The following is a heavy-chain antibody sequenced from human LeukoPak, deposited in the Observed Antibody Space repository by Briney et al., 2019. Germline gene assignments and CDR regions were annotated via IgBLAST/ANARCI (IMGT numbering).Heavy chain of an antibody. CDR2: IRYDGSNK. CDR3: AKDPLARLRFLEWLLFDY. J-gene: IGHJ4*02. V-gene: IGHV3-30*02. CDR1: GFTFSSYG. D-gene: IGHD3-3*01. Sequence: GGSLRLSCAASGFTFSSYGMHWVRQAPGKGLEWVAVIRYDGSNKYYADSVKGRFTISRDNSKNTLYLQMNSLRAEDTAVYYCAKDPLARLRFLEWLLFDYWGQGTLVTVSS.